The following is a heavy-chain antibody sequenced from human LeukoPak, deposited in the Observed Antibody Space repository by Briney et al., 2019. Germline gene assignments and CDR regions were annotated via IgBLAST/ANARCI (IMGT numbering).Heavy chain of an antibody. CDR3: ARLGDGYNEYYFDY. V-gene: IGHV4-59*08. J-gene: IGHJ4*02. CDR1: GGSISSYY. Sequence: SETLSLTCTVSGGSISSYYWSWIRQPPGKGLEWIGYIYYSGSTNYNPSLKSRVTISVDTSKNQFSLKLSSVTAADTAVYYCARLGDGYNEYYFDYWGQGTLVTVSS. D-gene: IGHD5-24*01. CDR2: IYYSGST.